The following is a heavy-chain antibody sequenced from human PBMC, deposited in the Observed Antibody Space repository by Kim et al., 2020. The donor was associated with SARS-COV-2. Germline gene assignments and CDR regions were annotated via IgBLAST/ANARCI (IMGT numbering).Heavy chain of an antibody. J-gene: IGHJ4*02. CDR2: ITNSSSDI. D-gene: IGHD4-17*01. V-gene: IGHV3-21*01. CDR3: ARAGSNFGAYHLDY. CDR1: GFTFSSYS. Sequence: GGSLRLSCAASGFTFSSYSMNWVRQAPGKGLEWVSSITNSSSDIYYADSVKGRFTISRDNAKNTLHLQMNSLRAEDTAVYYCARAGSNFGAYHLDYYGLG.